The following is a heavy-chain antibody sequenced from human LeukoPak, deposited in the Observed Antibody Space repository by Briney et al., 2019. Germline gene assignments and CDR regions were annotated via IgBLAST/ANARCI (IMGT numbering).Heavy chain of an antibody. CDR2: IWYDGSNK. D-gene: IGHD2-2*01. CDR3: AKGDCSSTSCSLRPIDY. J-gene: IGHJ4*02. V-gene: IGHV3-33*06. CDR1: GFTFSSYG. Sequence: GGPLRLSCAASGFTFSSYGMHWVRQAPGKGLEWVAVIWYDGSNKYYADSVKGRFTISRDNSKNTLYLQMNSLRAEDTAVYYCAKGDCSSTSCSLRPIDYWGQGTLVTVSS.